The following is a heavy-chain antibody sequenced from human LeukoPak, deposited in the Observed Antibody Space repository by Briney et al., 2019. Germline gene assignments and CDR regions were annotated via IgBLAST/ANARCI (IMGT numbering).Heavy chain of an antibody. CDR3: ARGPDYYGSGIRYFDY. D-gene: IGHD3-10*01. V-gene: IGHV4-34*01. CDR1: GGSFSGYY. J-gene: IGHJ4*02. Sequence: SETLSLTCAVYGGSFSGYYWSWIRQPPGKGLEWYGEINHSGSTNYNPSLKSRVTISVDTSKNQLSLKRSSVTAADTAVYYCARGPDYYGSGIRYFDYWGQGTLVTVSS. CDR2: INHSGST.